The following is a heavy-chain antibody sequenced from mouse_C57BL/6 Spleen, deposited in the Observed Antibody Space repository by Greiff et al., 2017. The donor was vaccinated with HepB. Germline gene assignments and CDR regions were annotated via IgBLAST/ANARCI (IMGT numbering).Heavy chain of an antibody. CDR1: GYAFTNYL. V-gene: IGHV1-54*01. Sequence: VQVVESGAELVRPGTSVKVSCKASGYAFTNYLIEWVKQRPGQGLEWIGVINPGSGGTNYNEKFKGKATLTADKSSSTAYMQLSSLTSEDSAVYFCARTYSNYLYYFDYWGQGTTLTVSS. J-gene: IGHJ2*01. CDR2: INPGSGGT. CDR3: ARTYSNYLYYFDY. D-gene: IGHD2-5*01.